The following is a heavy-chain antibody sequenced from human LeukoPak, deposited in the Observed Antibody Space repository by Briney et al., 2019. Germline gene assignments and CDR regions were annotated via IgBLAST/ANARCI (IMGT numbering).Heavy chain of an antibody. CDR2: ISGSGTNT. V-gene: IGHV3-23*01. D-gene: IGHD5-24*01. CDR1: GFTFTSYG. CDR3: ATATTPTISRHCFDS. J-gene: IGHJ4*02. Sequence: GGSLRLSCAASGFTFTSYGMSWVRQAPGKGLEWVSSISGSGTNTYYADSVKGRFTISRDNSRNTLYLQMNSLRAEDTAVYYCATATTPTISRHCFDSWGQGTLVTVSS.